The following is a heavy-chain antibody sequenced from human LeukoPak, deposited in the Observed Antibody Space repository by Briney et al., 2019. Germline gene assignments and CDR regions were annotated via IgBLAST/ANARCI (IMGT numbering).Heavy chain of an antibody. V-gene: IGHV3-15*01. Sequence: SGGSLRLSCAASGFTFSNAWMSWVRQAPGKGLEWVGRIKSRTDGGTTDYAAPVKGRFTISRDDSKNTLYLQMNSLRAEDTAVYYCARSALAGKMIVVEDWFDPWGQGTLVTVSS. CDR3: ARSALAGKMIVVEDWFDP. D-gene: IGHD3-22*01. J-gene: IGHJ5*02. CDR1: GFTFSNAW. CDR2: IKSRTDGGTT.